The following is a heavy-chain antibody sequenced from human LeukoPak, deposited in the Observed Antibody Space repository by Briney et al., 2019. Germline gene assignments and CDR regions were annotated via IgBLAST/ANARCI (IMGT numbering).Heavy chain of an antibody. CDR1: GFTFSSYA. Sequence: GGSLRLSCAASGFTFSSYAMSWVRQARGKGLEWVSAISGSGGSTYYADSVKGRFTISRDNSKNTLYLQMNSLRAEDTAVYYCAKRVDSSGFSFDYWGQGTLVTVSS. CDR2: ISGSGGST. J-gene: IGHJ4*02. D-gene: IGHD3-22*01. V-gene: IGHV3-23*01. CDR3: AKRVDSSGFSFDY.